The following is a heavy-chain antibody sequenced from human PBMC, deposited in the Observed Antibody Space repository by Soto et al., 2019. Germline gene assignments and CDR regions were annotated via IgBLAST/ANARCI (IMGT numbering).Heavy chain of an antibody. D-gene: IGHD3-22*01. Sequence: PGGSLRLSCAASGFTFSSYDMHWVRQATGKGLEWVSAIGTAGDTYYPGSVKGRFTISRENAKNSLYLQMNSLRAGDTAVYYCATGSPFDYYSSAYDYWGQGTLITVSS. V-gene: IGHV3-13*01. CDR3: ATGSPFDYYSSAYDY. CDR2: IGTAGDT. J-gene: IGHJ4*02. CDR1: GFTFSSYD.